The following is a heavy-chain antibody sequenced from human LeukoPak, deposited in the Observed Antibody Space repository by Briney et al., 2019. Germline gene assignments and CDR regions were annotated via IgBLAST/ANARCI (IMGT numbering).Heavy chain of an antibody. CDR2: IYYSGST. J-gene: IGHJ4*02. V-gene: IGHV4-30-4*01. Sequence: PSETLSLTCTVSGGSISSGDYYWSWIRQPPGKGLEWIGYIYYSGSTYYNPSLKSRVTISVDTSKNQFSLKLSSVTAADTAVYYCARVKYRLLKYFDYWGQGTLVTVSS. CDR1: GGSISSGDYY. CDR3: ARVKYRLLKYFDY. D-gene: IGHD2-2*01.